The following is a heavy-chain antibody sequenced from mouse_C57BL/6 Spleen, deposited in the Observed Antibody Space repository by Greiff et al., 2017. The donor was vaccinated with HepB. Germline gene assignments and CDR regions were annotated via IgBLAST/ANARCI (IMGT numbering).Heavy chain of an antibody. J-gene: IGHJ4*01. Sequence: QVQLQQPGAELVKPGASVKMSCKASGYTFTSYWITWVKQRPGQGLEWIGDIYPGSGSTNYNEKFKSKATLTVDTSSNTAYMQLSSLTSEDSAVYYCARDSSGYAMDYWGQGTSVTVSS. V-gene: IGHV1-55*01. CDR1: GYTFTSYW. CDR2: IYPGSGST. CDR3: ARDSSGYAMDY. D-gene: IGHD3-2*02.